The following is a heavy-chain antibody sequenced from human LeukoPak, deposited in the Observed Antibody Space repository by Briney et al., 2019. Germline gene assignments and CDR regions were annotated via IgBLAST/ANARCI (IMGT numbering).Heavy chain of an antibody. J-gene: IGHJ6*02. D-gene: IGHD6-19*01. Sequence: SETLSLTCTVSGGSISSSSYYWGWIRQPPGKGLEWIGSIYYSGSTYYNPSLKSRVTISVDTSKNQFSLKLSSVTAADTAVYYCARDLVAVAGTFSRYYYYYGMDVWGQGTTVTVSS. CDR1: GGSISSSSYY. CDR3: ARDLVAVAGTFSRYYYYYGMDV. V-gene: IGHV4-39*07. CDR2: IYYSGST.